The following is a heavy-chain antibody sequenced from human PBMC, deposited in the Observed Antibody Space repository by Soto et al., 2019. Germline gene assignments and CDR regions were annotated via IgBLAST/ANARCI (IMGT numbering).Heavy chain of an antibody. D-gene: IGHD2-2*01. CDR3: AREDIVVVPAAKDTYIMDV. V-gene: IGHV1-69*13. J-gene: IGHJ6*02. CDR2: IIPIFGTA. Sequence: RASVKVSCKASGGTFSSYAISWVRQAPGQGLEWMGGIIPIFGTANYAQKFQGRVTITADESTSTAYMELSSLRSEDTAVYYCAREDIVVVPAAKDTYIMDVWGQGTTVTVSS. CDR1: GGTFSSYA.